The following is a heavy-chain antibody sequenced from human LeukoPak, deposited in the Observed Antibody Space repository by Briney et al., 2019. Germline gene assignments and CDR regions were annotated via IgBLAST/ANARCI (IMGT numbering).Heavy chain of an antibody. CDR2: IYYSGST. D-gene: IGHD5-18*01. V-gene: IGHV4-61*01. J-gene: IGHJ4*02. CDR3: ARDRLYRGYSYGSDY. Sequence: SETLSLTCTVSGGSVSSGSYYWSWIRQPPGKGLEWIGYIYYSGSTNYNPSLKSRVTISVDTSKNQFSLKLSSVTAADTAVYYCARDRLYRGYSYGSDYWGQGTLVTVSS. CDR1: GGSVSSGSYY.